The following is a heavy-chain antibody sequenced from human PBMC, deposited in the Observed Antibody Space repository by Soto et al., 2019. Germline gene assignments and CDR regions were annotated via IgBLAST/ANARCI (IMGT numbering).Heavy chain of an antibody. CDR1: GISFSTYW. CDR3: ARDLHIAATDY. J-gene: IGHJ4*02. CDR2: IKRDGSET. V-gene: IGHV3-74*01. Sequence: GGSLRLSCAASGISFSTYWMHWVRQAPGKGLEWVSRIKRDGSETNYADSVKGRFTISRDNARNTVYLQMNSLRAEDTAVYYCARDLHIAATDYWGQGTLVTVSS. D-gene: IGHD6-13*01.